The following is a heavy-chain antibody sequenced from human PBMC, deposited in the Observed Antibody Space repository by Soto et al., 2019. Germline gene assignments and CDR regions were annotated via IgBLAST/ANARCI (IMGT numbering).Heavy chain of an antibody. J-gene: IGHJ4*02. D-gene: IGHD3-22*01. CDR1: GGTFSSYA. Sequence: QVQLVQSGAEVMKPGSSVKVSCKASGGTFSSYAISWVRQAPGQGLEWMGGIIPIFGTANYAQKFQGRVTITADESTSTAYMELSSLRSEDTAVYYCASGGPTMIDREVVVYSFDYWGQGTLVTVSS. V-gene: IGHV1-69*01. CDR2: IIPIFGTA. CDR3: ASGGPTMIDREVVVYSFDY.